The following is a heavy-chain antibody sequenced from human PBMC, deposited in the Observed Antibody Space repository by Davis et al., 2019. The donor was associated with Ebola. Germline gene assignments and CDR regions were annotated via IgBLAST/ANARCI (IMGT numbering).Heavy chain of an antibody. CDR2: IRYDGSNK. Sequence: PGGSLRPSCAASGFTFSSYGMHWVRQAPAKGLEWVAFIRYDGSNKYYADSVKGRFTISRDNSKNTVYLQMNSLRAEDTAVYYCARGSLFYYGMDVWGQGTTVTVSS. CDR3: ARGSLFYYGMDV. D-gene: IGHD3-10*01. CDR1: GFTFSSYG. J-gene: IGHJ6*02. V-gene: IGHV3-30*02.